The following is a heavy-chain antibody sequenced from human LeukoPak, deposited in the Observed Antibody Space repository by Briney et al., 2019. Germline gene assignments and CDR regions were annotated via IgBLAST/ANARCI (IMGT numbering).Heavy chain of an antibody. V-gene: IGHV4-4*07. D-gene: IGHD2-2*01. J-gene: IGHJ5*02. CDR1: GGSISSYY. CDR3: ARDLFLCSSTSCYAGLPYYDILPSGIWFDP. Sequence: PSETLSLTCTVSGGSISSYYWSWIRQTAGKGLEWIGRIYTSGSTNYNPSLKSRVTMSVDTSKNQFSLKLSSVTAGDTAVYYCARDLFLCSSTSCYAGLPYYDILPSGIWFDPWGQGTLVTVSS. CDR2: IYTSGST.